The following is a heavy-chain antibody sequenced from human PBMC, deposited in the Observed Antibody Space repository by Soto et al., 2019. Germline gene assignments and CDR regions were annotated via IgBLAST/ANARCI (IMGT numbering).Heavy chain of an antibody. V-gene: IGHV4-31*03. D-gene: IGHD3-10*01. Sequence: QVQLQESGPGLVKPSQTLSLTCTVSGGSISSGGYYWSWIRQHPGKGLEWIGYIYYSGSTYYNPSLKRRVTISVETSTNQYSLKLSSVTAADTAVYYCARGVTMIRGVSPTPYFGYWGQGTVVSV. CDR2: IYYSGST. CDR3: ARGVTMIRGVSPTPYFGY. CDR1: GGSISSGGYY. J-gene: IGHJ4*02.